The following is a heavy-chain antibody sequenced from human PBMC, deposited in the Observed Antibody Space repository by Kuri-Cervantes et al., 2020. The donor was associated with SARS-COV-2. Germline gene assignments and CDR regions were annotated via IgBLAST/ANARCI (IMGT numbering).Heavy chain of an antibody. D-gene: IGHD6-6*01. J-gene: IGHJ4*02. Sequence: GESLKISCAASGFTFSSYEMNWVRQAPGKGLEWVSYISSSGSTIYYADSVKGRFTISRDNAKSSLYLQMNSLRAEDTAVYYCAKGLREDIAARGFDYWGQGTLVTVSS. CDR1: GFTFSSYE. CDR2: ISSSGSTI. CDR3: AKGLREDIAARGFDY. V-gene: IGHV3-48*03.